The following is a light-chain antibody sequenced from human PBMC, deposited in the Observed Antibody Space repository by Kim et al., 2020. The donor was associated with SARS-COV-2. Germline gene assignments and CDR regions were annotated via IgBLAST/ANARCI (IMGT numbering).Light chain of an antibody. Sequence: GERVTRSGRARATISHSDIAWYQQRRGPGPRLVFYGASSRATGILDRWSGSVAGTDFTRSIRSLEPDDFAVYDCQQYGSSTRTFGYVTKLDI. CDR1: ATISHSD. J-gene: IGKJ1*01. CDR2: GAS. V-gene: IGKV3-20*01. CDR3: QQYGSSTRT.